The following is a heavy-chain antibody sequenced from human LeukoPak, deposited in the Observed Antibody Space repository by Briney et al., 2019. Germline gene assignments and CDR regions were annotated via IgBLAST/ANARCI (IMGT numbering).Heavy chain of an antibody. CDR2: IYYSGST. CDR1: GASISSSSYY. V-gene: IGHV4-39*01. D-gene: IGHD3-16*01. Sequence: PSETLSLTCTVSGASISSSSYYWGWIRQPPGKGLEWIGSIYYSGSTYYNPSLKSRVTISVDTSKNQFSLKLSSVTAADTAVYYCARGNYDYVWGGIDYWGQGTLVTVSS. J-gene: IGHJ4*02. CDR3: ARGNYDYVWGGIDY.